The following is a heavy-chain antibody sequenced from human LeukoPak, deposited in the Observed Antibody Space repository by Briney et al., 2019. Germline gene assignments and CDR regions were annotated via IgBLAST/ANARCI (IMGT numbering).Heavy chain of an antibody. CDR1: GGSISSYY. D-gene: IGHD1/OR15-1a*01. V-gene: IGHV4-59*01. CDR2: IYYSGST. Sequence: PSETLSLTCTVSGGSISSYYWSWIRQPPGKGLEWIGYIYYSGSTNYNPSLKSRVTISVDTSKNQFSLKLSSVTAADTAVYYCARDLDNPSGPGHTEQLHDAFDIWGQGTMVTVSS. CDR3: ARDLDNPSGPGHTEQLHDAFDI. J-gene: IGHJ3*02.